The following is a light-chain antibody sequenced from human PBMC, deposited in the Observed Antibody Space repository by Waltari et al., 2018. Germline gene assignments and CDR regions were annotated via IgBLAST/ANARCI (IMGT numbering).Light chain of an antibody. CDR2: EAT. J-gene: IGLJ1*01. Sequence: QSALTQPASVSGSPGPSLAVSCTGSSSDVGTYNLLSWYQQHPGKAPKLIIYEATKRPSGVSNRFSGSKSGNMASLTISGLQAEDEAEYYCCSFAGRSTWVFGTGTKVTVL. V-gene: IGLV2-23*01. CDR3: CSFAGRSTWV. CDR1: SSDVGTYNL.